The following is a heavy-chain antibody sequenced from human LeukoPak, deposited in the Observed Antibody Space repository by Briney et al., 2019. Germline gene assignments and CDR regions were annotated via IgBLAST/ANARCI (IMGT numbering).Heavy chain of an antibody. CDR1: GFTFSSYA. Sequence: PGGSLRLSYASSGFTFSSYAMSWVRQAPGRGLEWVSAISGSGGSTYYAASVNGRFTLSRNNSKNTLFLQMNSLRAKDTAVYYCAKSPELRRLAHDYWGEGTLVSVSP. V-gene: IGHV3-23*01. J-gene: IGHJ4*02. CDR2: ISGSGGST. D-gene: IGHD1-26*01. CDR3: AKSPELRRLAHDY.